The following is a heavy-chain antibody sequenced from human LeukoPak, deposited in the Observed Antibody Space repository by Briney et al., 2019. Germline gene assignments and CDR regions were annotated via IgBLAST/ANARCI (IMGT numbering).Heavy chain of an antibody. V-gene: IGHV1-69*05. CDR3: ARGPFTWIQLWLGGAFDI. CDR2: NIPIFGTA. CDR1: GGTFSSYA. J-gene: IGHJ3*02. Sequence: SVKVSCKASGGTFSSYAISWVRQAPGQGLEWMGGNIPIFGTANYAQKFQGRVTITTDESTSTAYMELSSLRSEDTAVYYCARGPFTWIQLWLGGAFDIWGQGTMVTVSS. D-gene: IGHD5-18*01.